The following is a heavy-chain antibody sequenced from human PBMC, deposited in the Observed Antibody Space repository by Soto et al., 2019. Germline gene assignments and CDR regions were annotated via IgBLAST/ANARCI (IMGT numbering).Heavy chain of an antibody. CDR1: GFTFTKYA. J-gene: IGHJ4*02. Sequence: ASVKGSCKASGFTFTKYAIIWVRQAPGQGLEWMGWISADNGYTDYAPHLQGRVTMTTDTSTSTAYMELRSLRSDDTAVYYCARRPYCSGGSCYVFYFDYWGQGTQVTVS. CDR2: ISADNGYT. V-gene: IGHV1-18*01. CDR3: ARRPYCSGGSCYVFYFDY. D-gene: IGHD2-15*01.